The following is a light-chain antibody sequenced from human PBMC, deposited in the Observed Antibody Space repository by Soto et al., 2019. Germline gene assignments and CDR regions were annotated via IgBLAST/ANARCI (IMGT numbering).Light chain of an antibody. V-gene: IGLV2-14*01. CDR2: EVN. CDR3: SSYTSTNTPYV. J-gene: IGLJ1*01. Sequence: QSALTQPASLSGSPGQSITISCTGTSSDIGAYDYVSWFQQHPGKAPKLMISEVNNRPSGVSNRFSGSKSGNTASLTISGLQADDEATYYCSSYTSTNTPYVFGTGTKVTVL. CDR1: SSDIGAYDY.